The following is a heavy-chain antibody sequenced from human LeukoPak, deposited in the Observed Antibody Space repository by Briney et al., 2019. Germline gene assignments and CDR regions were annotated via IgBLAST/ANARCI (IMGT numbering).Heavy chain of an antibody. D-gene: IGHD3-10*01. V-gene: IGHV5-51*01. CDR1: GYSFTSYW. Sequence: RGESLKISCKGSGYSFTSYWIGWVRQMPGKGLEWMGIIYPGDSDTRYSPSFQGQVTISADKSISTAYLQWSSLKASDTAMYYCASYGSGSYPYYYYGMDVWGQGTTVTVSS. CDR3: ASYGSGSYPYYYYGMDV. CDR2: IYPGDSDT. J-gene: IGHJ6*02.